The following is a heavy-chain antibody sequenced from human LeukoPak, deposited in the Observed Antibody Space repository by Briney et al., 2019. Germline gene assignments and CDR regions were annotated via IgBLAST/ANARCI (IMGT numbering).Heavy chain of an antibody. CDR3: ARGDSGDYPDFYYYAMDV. Sequence: SETLSLTCTLSGGSLGRYSWSWVRQPPGKGLEWIGYVYKSGRTDYNPSLQSRVTMSVDTSKNHFSLKLSSVTVADTGVYYCARGDSGDYPDFYYYAMDVWGQGTTVTVSS. CDR1: GGSLGRYS. J-gene: IGHJ6*02. CDR2: VYKSGRT. V-gene: IGHV4-59*01. D-gene: IGHD4-17*01.